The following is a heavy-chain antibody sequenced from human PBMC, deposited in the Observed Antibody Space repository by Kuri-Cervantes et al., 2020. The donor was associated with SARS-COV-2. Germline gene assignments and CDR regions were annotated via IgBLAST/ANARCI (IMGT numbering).Heavy chain of an antibody. Sequence: SETLSLTCTVSGGSIGSSSYYWGWIRQPPGKGLEWIGEINHSGSTNYNPSLKSRVTISVDTSKNQFSLKLSSVTAADTAVYYCARHRWFDPWGQGTLVTVSS. CDR2: INHSGST. CDR1: GGSIGSSSYY. J-gene: IGHJ5*02. V-gene: IGHV4-39*01. CDR3: ARHRWFDP.